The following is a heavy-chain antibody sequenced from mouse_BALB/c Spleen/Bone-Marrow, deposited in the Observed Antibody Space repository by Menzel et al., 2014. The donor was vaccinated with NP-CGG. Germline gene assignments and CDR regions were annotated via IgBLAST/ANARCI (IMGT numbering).Heavy chain of an antibody. Sequence: EVKLVESGGGLVKPGGSLKLSCAASGFTFSSYTMPWVRQTPEKRLEWVATISSGGGNTYYPDSMKGRFTISRDNAKNNLYLQMSSLRSEDTALYYCARAYYRYPFDYWGQGTTLTVSS. CDR2: ISSGGGNT. V-gene: IGHV5-9*03. D-gene: IGHD2-14*01. CDR1: GFTFSSYT. J-gene: IGHJ2*01. CDR3: ARAYYRYPFDY.